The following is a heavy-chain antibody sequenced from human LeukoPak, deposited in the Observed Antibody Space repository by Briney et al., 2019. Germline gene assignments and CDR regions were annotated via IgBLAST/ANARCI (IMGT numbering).Heavy chain of an antibody. CDR2: ISYDGSNK. CDR3: ARAGCLGTSCYTHFDH. V-gene: IGHV3-30*01. CDR1: GFTFSSYA. D-gene: IGHD2-2*02. J-gene: IGHJ4*02. Sequence: PGRSLRLSCAASGFTFSSYAMHWVRQAPGKGLEWVAVISYDGSNKYYADSVKGRFTISRDNSKNTLYLQMNSLRAEDTAVYYCARAGCLGTSCYTHFDHWGLGTLVTVSS.